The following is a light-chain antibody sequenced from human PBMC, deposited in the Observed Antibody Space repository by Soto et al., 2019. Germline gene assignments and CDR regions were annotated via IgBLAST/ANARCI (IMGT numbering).Light chain of an antibody. CDR2: AAS. J-gene: IGKJ1*01. Sequence: MEVNLCQNSLSASVGDRVIITCLATQDIGSDLACYQQKPVKAPERLIYAASNLQSGVPSRFSGSGSGTEFTLTISSLQPDDFETYYCLQHDNFPWTFGQGTKVDIK. V-gene: IGKV1-17*01. CDR1: QDIGSD. CDR3: LQHDNFPWT.